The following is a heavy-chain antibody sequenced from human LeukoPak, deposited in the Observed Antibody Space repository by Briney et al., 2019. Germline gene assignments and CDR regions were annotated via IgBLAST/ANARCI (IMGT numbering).Heavy chain of an antibody. V-gene: IGHV4-39*01. CDR3: ASRLWFGEFNNWFDP. CDR2: IYYSGST. D-gene: IGHD3-10*01. J-gene: IGHJ5*02. Sequence: PSETLSLTCTVSGGSISSSSYYWGWIRQPPGKGLEWIGSIYYSGSTYYNPSLKSRVTISVDTSKNQFSLKLSSVTAADTAVYYCASRLWFGEFNNWFDPWGQGTLVTVSS. CDR1: GGSISSSSYY.